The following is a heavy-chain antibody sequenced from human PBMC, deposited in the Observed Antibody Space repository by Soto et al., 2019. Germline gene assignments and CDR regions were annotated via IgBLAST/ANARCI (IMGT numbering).Heavy chain of an antibody. D-gene: IGHD5-18*01. CDR3: ARKVDTAMDYIYYYYGMDV. CDR1: GGTFSSYA. Sequence: QVQLVQSGAEVKKPGSSVKVSCKASGGTFSSYAISWVRQAPGQGLEWMGGIIPIFGTANYAQKFQGRVTITADESTSTAYMELSSLRSEETAGYYCARKVDTAMDYIYYYYGMDVWGQGTTVTVSS. V-gene: IGHV1-69*12. J-gene: IGHJ6*02. CDR2: IIPIFGTA.